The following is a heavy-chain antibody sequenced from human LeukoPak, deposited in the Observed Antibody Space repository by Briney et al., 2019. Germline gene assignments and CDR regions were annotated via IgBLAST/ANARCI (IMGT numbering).Heavy chain of an antibody. V-gene: IGHV3-30*02. J-gene: IGHJ4*02. CDR1: GFTFSSYG. D-gene: IGHD2-8*01. Sequence: GGSLRLSCAAAGFTFSSYGMDWVRQAPGKGLGWVAYIRYDGSNEYYADSVKGRFTISKDNSKSTLYVQMNSLRAEDTAVYYCARCINGVCRAFDYWGQGTLVTVSS. CDR2: IRYDGSNE. CDR3: ARCINGVCRAFDY.